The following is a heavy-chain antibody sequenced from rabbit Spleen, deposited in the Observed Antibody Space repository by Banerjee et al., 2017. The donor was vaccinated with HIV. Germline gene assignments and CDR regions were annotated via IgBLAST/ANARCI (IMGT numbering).Heavy chain of an antibody. CDR2: IYAGSSGST. J-gene: IGHJ6*01. V-gene: IGHV1S45*01. Sequence: QEQLKETGGGLVQPGGSLTLTCKASGFSFSDRDVMCWVRQAPGKGLEWIACIYAGSSGSTYYASWAKGRFTISKTSSTTVTLQMTSLTAADTATYFCARDTSSSFSSYGMDLWGPGTLVTVS. D-gene: IGHD1-1*01. CDR3: ARDTSSSFSSYGMDL. CDR1: GFSFSDRDV.